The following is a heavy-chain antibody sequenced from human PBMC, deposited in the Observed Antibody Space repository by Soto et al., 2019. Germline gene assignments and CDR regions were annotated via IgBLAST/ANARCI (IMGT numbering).Heavy chain of an antibody. CDR2: IKSKNDGGTT. CDR1: GFTFITAW. D-gene: IGHD2-15*01. V-gene: IGHV3-15*07. Sequence: GGSLRLSCAASGFTFITAWMNWVRQAPGKGLEWVGRIKSKNDGGTTDYAAPVKGRFTISRDDSKNTVYLQMNSLRTEDTAPYYCAADLPGHGGGYEFDYWGQGTPVTVSS. CDR3: AADLPGHGGGYEFDY. J-gene: IGHJ4*01.